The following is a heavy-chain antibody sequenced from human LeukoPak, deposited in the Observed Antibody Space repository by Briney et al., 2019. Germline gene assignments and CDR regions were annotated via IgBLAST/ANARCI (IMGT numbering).Heavy chain of an antibody. Sequence: GGSLRLSCAASGFTFSSYAMIWVRQAPGKGLEWVSVIYSGGSTYYADSVKGRFTISRDNSKNTLYLQMNSLRAEDTAVYYCASVPYSSGWFIDYWGQGTLVTVSS. J-gene: IGHJ4*02. CDR2: IYSGGST. CDR1: GFTFSSYA. V-gene: IGHV3-66*01. CDR3: ASVPYSSGWFIDY. D-gene: IGHD6-19*01.